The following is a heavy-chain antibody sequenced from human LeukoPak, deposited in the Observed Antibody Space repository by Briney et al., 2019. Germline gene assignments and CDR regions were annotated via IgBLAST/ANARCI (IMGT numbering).Heavy chain of an antibody. CDR1: GFTFSSYA. D-gene: IGHD6-19*01. CDR2: ISYDGSNK. Sequence: GRSLRLSCAASGFTFSSYAMHWVRQAPGKGLEWVAVISYDGSNKYYADSVKGRFTISRDNSKNTLYLQMNSLRAEDTAVYYCARGGGMGSGWPVFDYWGQGTLVTVSS. CDR3: ARGGGMGSGWPVFDY. V-gene: IGHV3-30-3*01. J-gene: IGHJ4*02.